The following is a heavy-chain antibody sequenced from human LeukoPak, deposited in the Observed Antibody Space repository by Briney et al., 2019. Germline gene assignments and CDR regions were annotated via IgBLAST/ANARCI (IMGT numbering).Heavy chain of an antibody. V-gene: IGHV4-61*01. CDR2: IYYSGST. J-gene: IGHJ3*02. CDR1: GGSISSSSYY. Sequence: SETLSLTCTVSGGSISSSSYYWSWIRQPPGKGLEWIGYIYYSGSTNYNPSLKSRVTISVDTSKNQFSLKLSSVTAADTAVYYCARAVATLITPGAFDIWGQGTMVTVSS. CDR3: ARAVATLITPGAFDI. D-gene: IGHD6-19*01.